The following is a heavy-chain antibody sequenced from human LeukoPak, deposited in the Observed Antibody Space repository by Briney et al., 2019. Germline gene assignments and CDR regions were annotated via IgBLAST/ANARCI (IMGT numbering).Heavy chain of an antibody. CDR3: AKEIHKWELLLGLNAFDI. J-gene: IGHJ3*02. CDR2: ISYDGSNK. CDR1: GFTFSSYA. V-gene: IGHV3-30-3*01. Sequence: GGSLRLSCAASGFTFSSYAMHWVRQAPGKGLEWVAVISYDGSNKYYADSVKGRFTISRDNSKNTLYLEMNSLRAEDTAVYYCAKEIHKWELLLGLNAFDIWGQGTMVTVSS. D-gene: IGHD1-26*01.